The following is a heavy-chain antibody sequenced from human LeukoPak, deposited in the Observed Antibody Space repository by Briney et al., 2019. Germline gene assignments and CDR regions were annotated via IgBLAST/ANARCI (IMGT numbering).Heavy chain of an antibody. D-gene: IGHD6-19*01. CDR3: VSSPPGSGWPFDY. CDR1: GFTFSTYA. J-gene: IGHJ4*02. CDR2: IGRRGSST. Sequence: GGSLRLSCAASGFTFSTYAMNWVRQAPGKGLEWVSSIGRRGSSTYYADSVKGRFTISRDNSKNTLYLQMNGLRADDTAVYYCVSSPPGSGWPFDYWGQGTLVAVSS. V-gene: IGHV3-23*01.